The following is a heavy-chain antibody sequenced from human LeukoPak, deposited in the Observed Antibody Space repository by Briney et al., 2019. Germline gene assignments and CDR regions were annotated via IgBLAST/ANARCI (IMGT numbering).Heavy chain of an antibody. CDR2: ISAYNGDT. Sequence: ASVKVSCKASGYTFTGYGISWVRQAPGQGLEWMGCISAYNGDTNYAQKLQGRVTMTTDTSTSTAYMELRSLRSDDTAVYYCARDYGPIAAAGTEYYYYGLDVWGQGTTVTVSS. CDR1: GYTFTGYG. D-gene: IGHD6-13*01. J-gene: IGHJ6*02. V-gene: IGHV1-18*01. CDR3: ARDYGPIAAAGTEYYYYGLDV.